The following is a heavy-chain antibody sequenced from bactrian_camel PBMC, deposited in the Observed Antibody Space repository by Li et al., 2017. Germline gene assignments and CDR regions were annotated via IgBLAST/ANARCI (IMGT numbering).Heavy chain of an antibody. J-gene: IGHJ4*01. CDR2: ILVKGGRT. CDR1: GYTSGTYC. V-gene: IGHV3S60*01. D-gene: IGHD1*01. Sequence: VQLVESGGGLVQPGGSLRLSCTASGYTSGTYCMGWFRQRPGKEREALATILVKGGRTYVLDSVKGRFSISRDNAKSTVDLEMSNLKPEDTAMYYCAANFGPYCNGPYLARRANFLGQGTQVTVS.